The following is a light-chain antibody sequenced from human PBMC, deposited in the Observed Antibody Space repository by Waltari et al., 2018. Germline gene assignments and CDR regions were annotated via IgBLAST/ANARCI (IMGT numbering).Light chain of an antibody. J-gene: IGLJ3*02. Sequence: QSALTQPASVSGSPGQSITISCSGTSSDVGGFNYVSWYQQHPGKVPKLMIYEVSNRPSGGSHRFACSKSGNTASLTISGLQAEDEADYYCSSHTSAGTVFGGGTKLTVL. CDR2: EVS. CDR1: SSDVGGFNY. V-gene: IGLV2-14*01. CDR3: SSHTSAGTV.